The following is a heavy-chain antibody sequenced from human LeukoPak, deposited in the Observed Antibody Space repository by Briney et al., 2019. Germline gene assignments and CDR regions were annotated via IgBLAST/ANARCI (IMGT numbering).Heavy chain of an antibody. CDR2: IYYSGST. CDR1: GGSISSYY. CDR3: ASIWDTAMVTRDY. V-gene: IGHV4-59*12. J-gene: IGHJ4*02. Sequence: ASETLSLTCTVSGGSISSYYWNWIRQPPGKGLEWIGYIYYSGSTNYNPSLKSRVTISVDTSKNQFSLKLSSVTAADTAVYYCASIWDTAMVTRDYWGQGTLVTVSS. D-gene: IGHD5-18*01.